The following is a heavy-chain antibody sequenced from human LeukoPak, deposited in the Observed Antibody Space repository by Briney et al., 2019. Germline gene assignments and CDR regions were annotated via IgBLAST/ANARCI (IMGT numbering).Heavy chain of an antibody. CDR3: ARDRTTSNGMDV. CDR2: IKQDGSEK. J-gene: IGHJ6*02. V-gene: IGHV3-7*01. D-gene: IGHD1-7*01. CDR1: GFTFSSYA. Sequence: GGSLRLSCAASGFTFSSYAMSWVRQAPGKGLEWVANIKQDGSEKYYVDSVKGRFTISRDNAKNSLYLQMNSLRAEDTAVYYCARDRTTSNGMDVWGQGTTVTVSS.